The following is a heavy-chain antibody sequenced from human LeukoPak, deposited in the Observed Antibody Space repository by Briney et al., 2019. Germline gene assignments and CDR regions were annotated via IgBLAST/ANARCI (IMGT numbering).Heavy chain of an antibody. V-gene: IGHV1-2*02. CDR3: ARHDSSGYYDY. CDR2: INPNSGGT. D-gene: IGHD3-22*01. CDR1: GYTFSGYY. Sequence: ASVKVSCKASGYTFSGYYMHWVRQAPGQGLEWMGWINPNSGGTNYAQKCQGRVTMTRDTSISTAYMELSRLRSDDTAVYYCARHDSSGYYDYWGQGTLVTVSS. J-gene: IGHJ4*02.